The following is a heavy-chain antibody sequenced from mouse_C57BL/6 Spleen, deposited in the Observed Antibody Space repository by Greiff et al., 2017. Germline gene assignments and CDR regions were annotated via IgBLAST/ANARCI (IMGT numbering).Heavy chain of an antibody. CDR1: GLTFSDYY. CDR2: ISNGAGRT. CDR3: ARHEGFAY. Sequence: EVKVVESGGGLVQPGGSLKLSCAASGLTFSDYYMYWVRQTPEKRLEWVAYISNGAGRTYYPDTVKGRFPISRDNAKNTRYLQMSRLKSEDTAMYYCARHEGFAYWGQGTLVTVSA. J-gene: IGHJ3*01. V-gene: IGHV5-12*01.